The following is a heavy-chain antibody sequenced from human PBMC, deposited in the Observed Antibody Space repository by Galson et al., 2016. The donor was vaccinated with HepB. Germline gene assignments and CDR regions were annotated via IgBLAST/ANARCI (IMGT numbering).Heavy chain of an antibody. CDR1: GGSVSSGSYY. Sequence: SETLSLTCSVSGGSVSSGSYYWSWIRQSPGKGLEMLGYVQYSGTTNYNPSLKRRVTISVAPPKTHFSLTLTSVTAADTAVYYCARLLRQTEYWGQGTLVTVSS. D-gene: IGHD1-14*01. J-gene: IGHJ4*02. CDR2: VQYSGTT. V-gene: IGHV4-61*03. CDR3: ARLLRQTEY.